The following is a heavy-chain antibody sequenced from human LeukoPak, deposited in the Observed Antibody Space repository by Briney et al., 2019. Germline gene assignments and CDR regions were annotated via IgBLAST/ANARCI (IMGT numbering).Heavy chain of an antibody. Sequence: GRSLRLSCAASGFTFSSYGMHWVRQAPGKGLEWVAVIWYDGSNKYYTDSVKGRFTISRDNSKNTLCLQMNSLRAEDTAVYYCARGQYSPDYWGQGTLVTVSS. J-gene: IGHJ4*02. D-gene: IGHD2-15*01. CDR2: IWYDGSNK. CDR3: ARGQYSPDY. V-gene: IGHV3-33*01. CDR1: GFTFSSYG.